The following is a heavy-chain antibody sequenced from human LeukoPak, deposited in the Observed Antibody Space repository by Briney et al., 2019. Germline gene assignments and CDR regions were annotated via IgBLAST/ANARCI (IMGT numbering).Heavy chain of an antibody. CDR3: ARGYCTGGSCRTLEDFDY. D-gene: IGHD2-15*01. CDR1: GFTFTTYY. Sequence: ASVKVCCKAPGFTFTTYYMHWVRQAPGQRLEWMGIINPSGDSTSYAQKFQGRVTMTRDASTSTVYMELTSLTSEDTAVYYCARGYCTGGSCRTLEDFDYWGQGTLVTVSS. V-gene: IGHV1-46*01. J-gene: IGHJ4*02. CDR2: INPSGDST.